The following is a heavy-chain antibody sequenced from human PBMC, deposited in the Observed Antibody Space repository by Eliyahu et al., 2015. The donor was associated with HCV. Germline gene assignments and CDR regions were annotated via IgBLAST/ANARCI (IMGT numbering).Heavy chain of an antibody. CDR3: VKDTTYYYDSSGYGFDY. J-gene: IGHJ4*02. Sequence: ALVQPGGSLRLSCAASGFAFSSYAMNWVRQAPGQGLQWVSALDGGGGDASYSDSVRGRFTISRDNSKNALYLQMNSLRAEDTATYYCVKDTTYYYDSSGYGFDYWGQGTLVTVSS. D-gene: IGHD3-22*01. V-gene: IGHV3-23*01. CDR2: LDGGGGDA. CDR1: GFAFSSYA.